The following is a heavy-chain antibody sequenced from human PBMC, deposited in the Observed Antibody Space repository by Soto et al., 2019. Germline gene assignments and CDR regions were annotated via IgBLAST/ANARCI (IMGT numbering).Heavy chain of an antibody. CDR3: ARVGEPNDYYDSSGYLHGRLGY. D-gene: IGHD3-22*01. Sequence: QVQLVQSGAEEKKPGASVKVSCKASGYTFTSYAMHWVRQAPGQGLEWMGWINAGNGNTKYSQKFQGRVTITRDTSASTAYMELSSLRSEDTAVYYCARVGEPNDYYDSSGYLHGRLGYWGQGTLVTVSS. CDR1: GYTFTSYA. J-gene: IGHJ4*02. CDR2: INAGNGNT. V-gene: IGHV1-3*05.